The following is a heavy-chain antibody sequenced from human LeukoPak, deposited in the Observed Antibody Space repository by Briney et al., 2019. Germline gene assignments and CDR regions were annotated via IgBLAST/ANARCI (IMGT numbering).Heavy chain of an antibody. D-gene: IGHD5-18*01. Sequence: GGSLRLPCAASGFNFSDYGMNWVRQAPGEGLEWVSSISSGSSHIYYADSVKGRFTISRDNAKNSLYLQMNSLRVEDTAVYYCARGPHLALDTDDAFDIWGQGTMVTVSS. CDR3: ARGPHLALDTDDAFDI. CDR2: ISSGSSHI. CDR1: GFNFSDYG. J-gene: IGHJ3*02. V-gene: IGHV3-21*01.